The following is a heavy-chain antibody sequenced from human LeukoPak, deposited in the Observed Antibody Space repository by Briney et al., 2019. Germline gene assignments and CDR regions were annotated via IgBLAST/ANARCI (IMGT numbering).Heavy chain of an antibody. J-gene: IGHJ4*02. CDR3: AKSYDYGDYVPIDY. D-gene: IGHD4-17*01. CDR1: GFTFSSYA. Sequence: PGGSLRLSCAASGFTFSSYAMSWVRQAPGKGLEWVSAISGSGGSTYYADSVKGRFTIPRDNSKNTLYLQMNSLRAEDTAVYYCAKSYDYGDYVPIDYWGQGTLVTVSS. CDR2: ISGSGGST. V-gene: IGHV3-23*01.